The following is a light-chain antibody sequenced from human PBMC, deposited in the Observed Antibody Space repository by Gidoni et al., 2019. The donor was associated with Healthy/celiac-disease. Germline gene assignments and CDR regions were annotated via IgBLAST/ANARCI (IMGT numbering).Light chain of an antibody. V-gene: IGKV4-1*01. J-gene: IGKJ2*01. CDR2: WAS. Sequence: DIVMTQSPDSLAVSLGERATINCKSSQSVLYSSNNKNYLAWYQQKPGQPPKLLIYWASTRESGVPDRFSGSGSGTDFTLTISLQAEDVAVYYCQQRDAFGQGTKLEIK. CDR3: QQRDA. CDR1: QSVLYSSNNKNY.